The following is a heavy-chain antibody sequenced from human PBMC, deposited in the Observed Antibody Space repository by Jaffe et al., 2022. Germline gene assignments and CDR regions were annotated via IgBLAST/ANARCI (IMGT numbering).Heavy chain of an antibody. CDR3: ARAGVVGGFDY. J-gene: IGHJ4*02. D-gene: IGHD2-2*01. CDR1: GFTFSSTW. V-gene: IGHV3-74*03. CDR2: IKGDGSNT. Sequence: EVQLVESGGGLVQPGGSLRLSCAASGFTFSSTWMHWVRQAPGKGLVWVSHIKGDGSNTQYADSVKGRFTISRDNAKNTLYLQMNSLRAEDMAVYYCARAGVVGGFDYWGQGTLVIVSS.